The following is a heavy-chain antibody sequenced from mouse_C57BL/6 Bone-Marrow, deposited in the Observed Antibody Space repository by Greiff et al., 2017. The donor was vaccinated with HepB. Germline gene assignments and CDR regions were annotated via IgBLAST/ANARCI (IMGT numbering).Heavy chain of an antibody. CDR1: GYAFSSYW. V-gene: IGHV1-80*01. CDR3: ARRGYPYYAMDY. Sequence: QVQLQQSGAELVKPGASVKISCKASGYAFSSYWMNWVKQRPGKGLEWIGQIYPGDGDTNYNGKFKGKATLTADKSSSTAYMQLSSLTSEDSAVYFCARRGYPYYAMDYWGQGTSVTVSS. CDR2: IYPGDGDT. J-gene: IGHJ4*01. D-gene: IGHD3-2*02.